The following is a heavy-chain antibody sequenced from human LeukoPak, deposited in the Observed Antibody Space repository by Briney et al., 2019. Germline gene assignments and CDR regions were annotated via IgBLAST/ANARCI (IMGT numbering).Heavy chain of an antibody. Sequence: PWETLSLTCTVSGGSISSYYWSWIRQPPGKGLEWIGYIYYSGSTNYNPSLKSRVTISVDTSKNQFSLKLSSVTAADTAVYYCARDFSDVYNDLSFDYWGQGTLVSVSS. D-gene: IGHD5-24*01. J-gene: IGHJ4*02. CDR2: IYYSGST. CDR3: ARDFSDVYNDLSFDY. CDR1: GGSISSYY. V-gene: IGHV4-59*01.